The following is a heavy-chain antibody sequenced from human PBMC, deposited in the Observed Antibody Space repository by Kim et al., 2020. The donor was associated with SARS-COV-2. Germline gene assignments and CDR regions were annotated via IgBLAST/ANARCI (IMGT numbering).Heavy chain of an antibody. CDR3: ARDLNAYSSICTGH. D-gene: IGHD6-13*01. J-gene: IGHJ4*02. CDR2: IWYDGSNK. V-gene: IGHV3-33*08. Sequence: GGSLRLSCAASGFTFSSYGMHWVRQAPGKGLEWVAVIWYDGSNKYYADSVKGRFTISRDNSKNTLYLQMNSLRAEDTAVYYCARDLNAYSSICTGHWGQGTLVTVSS. CDR1: GFTFSSYG.